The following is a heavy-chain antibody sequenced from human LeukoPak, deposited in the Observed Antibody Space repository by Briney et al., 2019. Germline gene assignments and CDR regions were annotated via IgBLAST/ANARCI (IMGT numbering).Heavy chain of an antibody. CDR3: ARAQQWLALDY. V-gene: IGHV3-53*01. CDR2: IYSGGST. CDR1: GFTVSSNY. J-gene: IGHJ4*02. D-gene: IGHD6-19*01. Sequence: PGGSLRLSCAASGFTVSSNYMSWVRQAPGKGLEWVSVIYSGGSTYYADSVKGRFTISRDNSKNTLYLQMNSLRAEDTAVYYCARAQQWLALDYWGQGTLVTVSS.